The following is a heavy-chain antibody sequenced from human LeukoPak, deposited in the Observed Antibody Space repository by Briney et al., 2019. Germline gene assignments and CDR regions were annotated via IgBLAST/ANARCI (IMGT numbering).Heavy chain of an antibody. V-gene: IGHV4-4*02. CDR3: ASGSYSSGWYLLDY. J-gene: IGHJ4*02. D-gene: IGHD6-19*01. Sequence: SETLSLTCAVSGGSISSSNWWSWVRQPPGKGLEWTGEIYHSGSTNYNPSLKSRVTISVDKSKNQFSLKLSSVTAADTAVYYCASGSYSSGWYLLDYWGQGTLVTVSS. CDR1: GGSISSSNW. CDR2: IYHSGST.